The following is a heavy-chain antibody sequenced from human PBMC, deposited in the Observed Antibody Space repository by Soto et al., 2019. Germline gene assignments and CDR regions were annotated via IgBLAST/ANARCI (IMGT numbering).Heavy chain of an antibody. CDR3: ARAGGVDTAMVRYYYYGMDV. D-gene: IGHD5-18*01. J-gene: IGHJ6*02. CDR2: IYHSGST. CDR1: GGSISSGGYS. Sequence: QLQLQESGSGLVKPSQTLSLTCAVSGGSISSGGYSWSWIRQPPGKGLEWIGYIYHSGSTYYNPSLTRRVALPVDRSKNQSPLKLSSVTAADTAVYYCARAGGVDTAMVRYYYYGMDVWGQGTTVTVSS. V-gene: IGHV4-30-2*01.